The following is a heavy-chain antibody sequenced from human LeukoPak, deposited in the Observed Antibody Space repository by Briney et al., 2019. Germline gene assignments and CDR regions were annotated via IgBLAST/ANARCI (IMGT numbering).Heavy chain of an antibody. CDR3: ARGQDSSSWYTWFDP. Sequence: SETLSLTCAVYGGSFSGYSWSWIRQPPGKGLEWIGYIYHSGSTYYNPSLKSRVTISVDRSKNQFSLKLSSVTAANTAVYYCARGQDSSSWYTWFDPWGQGTLVTVSS. J-gene: IGHJ5*02. CDR1: GGSFSGYS. D-gene: IGHD6-13*01. V-gene: IGHV4-30-2*01. CDR2: IYHSGST.